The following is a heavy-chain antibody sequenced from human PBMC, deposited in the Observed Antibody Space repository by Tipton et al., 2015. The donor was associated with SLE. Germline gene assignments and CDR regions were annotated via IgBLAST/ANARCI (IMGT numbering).Heavy chain of an antibody. CDR2: INHSGST. J-gene: IGHJ4*02. D-gene: IGHD3-16*02. CDR1: GGSFSGYY. V-gene: IGHV4-34*01. Sequence: TLSLTCAVYGGSFSGYYWSWIRQPPGKGLEWIGEINHSGSTNYNPSLKSRVTISVDTSKNQFSLKLSSVTAADTAVYYRARTQYTFGGVIAPFDYWGQGPLVAVPS. CDR3: ARTQYTFGGVIAPFDY.